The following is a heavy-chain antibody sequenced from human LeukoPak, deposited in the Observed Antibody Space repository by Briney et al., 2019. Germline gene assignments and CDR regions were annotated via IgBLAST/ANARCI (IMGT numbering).Heavy chain of an antibody. Sequence: PSETLSLTCAVSGGSISSNNWWSWVRQSPGKGLEWIGEIYHSGSTNYNPSLKSRATISVDKSKNQFSLKLSSVTAADTAVYYCARGYRITMVRGIWYYGMDVWGQGTTVTVSS. CDR1: GGSISSNNW. D-gene: IGHD3-10*01. V-gene: IGHV4-4*02. J-gene: IGHJ6*02. CDR3: ARGYRITMVRGIWYYGMDV. CDR2: IYHSGST.